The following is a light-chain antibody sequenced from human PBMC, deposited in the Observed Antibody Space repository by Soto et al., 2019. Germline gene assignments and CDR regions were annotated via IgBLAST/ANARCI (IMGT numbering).Light chain of an antibody. CDR3: ETWDTNTRV. V-gene: IGLV4-60*03. Sequence: QSVLTQSSSASASLGSSVKLTCTLSSGHSTYIIAWHQQQPGEAPRYLMDLEGSGGYSKGSGVPDRFSGSSSGADRYLTISNLQSEDEADYYCETWDTNTRVFGGGTKLTVL. J-gene: IGLJ3*02. CDR2: LEGSGGY. CDR1: SGHSTYI.